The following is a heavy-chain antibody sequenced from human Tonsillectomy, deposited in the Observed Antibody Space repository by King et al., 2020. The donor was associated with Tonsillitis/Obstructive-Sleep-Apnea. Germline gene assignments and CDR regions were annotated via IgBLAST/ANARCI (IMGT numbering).Heavy chain of an antibody. D-gene: IGHD3-9*01. J-gene: IGHJ4*02. CDR2: VGAAGDT. CDR1: GFSFTRFD. V-gene: IGHV3-13*04. Sequence: VQLVESGGGLVQPGGSLRLSCAASGFSFTRFDMHWVRQVTGKGLEWVSGVGAAGDTYYPDSVKGRFIISKENAKNSLYLQLNSLRAGDTAVYYCARGSKFDISSGHQIFDHWGQGTLVTVSS. CDR3: ARGSKFDISSGHQIFDH.